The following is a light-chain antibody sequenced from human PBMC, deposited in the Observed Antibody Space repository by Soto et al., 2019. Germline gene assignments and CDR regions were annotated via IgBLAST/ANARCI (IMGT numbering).Light chain of an antibody. J-gene: IGKJ4*01. CDR2: SAS. CDR3: QQLSRYPLT. CDR1: QALSNY. Sequence: DIQLTQSPSVLPASVWDTVTFTFRASQALSNYLAWYQQKPGKAPDLLIYSASTLQSGVPSRFSGSGSETEFSLTIRALQPEDFATYYCQQLSRYPLTFGGGTKVDIK. V-gene: IGKV1-9*01.